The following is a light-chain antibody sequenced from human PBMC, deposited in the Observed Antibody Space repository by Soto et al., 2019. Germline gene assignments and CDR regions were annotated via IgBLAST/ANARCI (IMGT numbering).Light chain of an antibody. Sequence: EIVLTQSPGTLSLSPGESATLSCRANQVVSSSYLAWYQQKPGQAPRLLIYHASDRATVVPDRFSGSGSGTDFALTITRLEPEDFALFYCQQYGTFPFSFGQGTKREIK. CDR2: HAS. J-gene: IGKJ2*01. CDR1: QVVSSSY. V-gene: IGKV3-20*01. CDR3: QQYGTFPFS.